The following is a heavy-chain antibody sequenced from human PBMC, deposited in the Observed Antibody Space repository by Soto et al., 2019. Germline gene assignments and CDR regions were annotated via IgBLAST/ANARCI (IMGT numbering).Heavy chain of an antibody. D-gene: IGHD3-16*01. CDR3: AREEGAVWWFDP. CDR1: GYTFTSYY. CDR2: INPSGGST. V-gene: IGHV1-46*01. J-gene: IGHJ5*02. Sequence: ASVKVSCKASGYTFTSYYMHWVRQAPGQGLEWMGIINPSGGSTSYAQKFQGRVTMTRDTSTSTVYMELSSLRSEDTAVYYCAREEGAVWWFDPWGQGTLVTGSS.